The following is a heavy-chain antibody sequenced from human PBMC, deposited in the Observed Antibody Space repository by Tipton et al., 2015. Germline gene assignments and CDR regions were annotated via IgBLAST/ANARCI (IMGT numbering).Heavy chain of an antibody. CDR2: ISSSGYT. CDR1: GGSISTDY. D-gene: IGHD3-22*01. J-gene: IGHJ4*02. V-gene: IGHV4-4*07. CDR3: ARDRSDNSYDSTGYFDY. Sequence: TLSLTCTVSGGSISTDYWSWIRQSAGKGLEWIGRISSSGYTNYNPSLKSRVTMSVDTSKNQISLELRSVTAADTAVYYCARDRSDNSYDSTGYFDYWGQGFLVTVSS.